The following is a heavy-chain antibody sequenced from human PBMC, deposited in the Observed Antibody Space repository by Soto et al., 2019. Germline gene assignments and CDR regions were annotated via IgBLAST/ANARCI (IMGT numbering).Heavy chain of an antibody. CDR3: ARDPPPPDY. CDR1: GYTLASYA. V-gene: IGHV1-18*01. J-gene: IGHJ4*02. CDR2: ISAYNGNT. Sequence: QVQLVQSGAEVKKPGASVKVSCKASGYTLASYAISWMRQAPGQGLEWMGWISAYNGNTNYAQKLQGRVTMTTDTSTSTASMELRSLRSDDTAVYYCARDPPPPDYWGQGTLVTVSS.